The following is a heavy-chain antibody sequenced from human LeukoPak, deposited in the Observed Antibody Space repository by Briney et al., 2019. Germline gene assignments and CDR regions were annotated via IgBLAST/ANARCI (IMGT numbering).Heavy chain of an antibody. CDR2: ISYDGSNK. V-gene: IGHV3-30-3*01. CDR3: ARIMVRGVRGAFDI. D-gene: IGHD3-10*01. J-gene: IGHJ3*02. Sequence: GRSLRLSCAASGFTFSSYAMHWVRQAPGKGLEWVAVISYDGSNKYYADSVKGRFTISRDNSKNTLYLQMNSLRAEDTAVYYCARIMVRGVRGAFDIWGQGTMVTVSS. CDR1: GFTFSSYA.